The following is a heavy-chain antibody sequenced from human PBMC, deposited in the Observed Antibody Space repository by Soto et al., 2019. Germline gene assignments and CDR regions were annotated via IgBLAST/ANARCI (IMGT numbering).Heavy chain of an antibody. CDR1: GYTFTSYG. Sequence: ASVKVSCKASGYTFTSYGISWVRQAPGQGLEWMGWISAYNGNTNYAQKLQGRVTMTTDTSTSTAYMELRSLRSDDTAVYYGARVGEGYCSSTSCYAFDYWGQGTLVTVSS. CDR2: ISAYNGNT. J-gene: IGHJ4*02. V-gene: IGHV1-18*01. D-gene: IGHD2-2*01. CDR3: ARVGEGYCSSTSCYAFDY.